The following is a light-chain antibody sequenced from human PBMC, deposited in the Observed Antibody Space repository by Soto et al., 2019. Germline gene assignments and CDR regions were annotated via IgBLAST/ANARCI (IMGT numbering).Light chain of an antibody. V-gene: IGKV3-15*01. J-gene: IGKJ1*01. Sequence: VMTQSPATLSVSPGERATLSCRASQSVSSNIAWYQLKPGQAPRLVIYAASTRATDIPATFSGSASGTEFTLTISSLQSEDFAVYYCQQYHTGPPWTFGQGTRVEIK. CDR2: AAS. CDR1: QSVSSN. CDR3: QQYHTGPPWT.